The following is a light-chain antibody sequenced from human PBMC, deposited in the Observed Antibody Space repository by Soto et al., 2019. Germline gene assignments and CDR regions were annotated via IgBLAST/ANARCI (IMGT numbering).Light chain of an antibody. CDR1: QSVSSSY. CDR2: GAS. V-gene: IGKV3-20*01. Sequence: EIVLTQSPGTLSLSPGERATLSCRASQSVSSSYLAWYQQKPGQAPRLLIYGASSRAPGIPDRFSGSGSGTDLPLTISRLEPEDFAVYYCQQYGSSPWTFGQGTKVEI. CDR3: QQYGSSPWT. J-gene: IGKJ1*01.